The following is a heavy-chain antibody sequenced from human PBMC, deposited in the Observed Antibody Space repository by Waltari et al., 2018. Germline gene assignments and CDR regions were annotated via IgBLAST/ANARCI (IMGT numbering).Heavy chain of an antibody. CDR2: IYYSGST. J-gene: IGHJ5*02. D-gene: IGHD1-26*01. Sequence: QVQLQESGPGLVKPSQTLSLTCTVSGGSISSGGYYWSWIRQHPGKGLEWIGYIYYSGSTYYNPSLKSRVTISVDKSKNQFSLKLSSVTAADTAVYYCAREIVGANWGWFDPWGQGTLVTVSS. CDR1: GGSISSGGYY. V-gene: IGHV4-31*03. CDR3: AREIVGANWGWFDP.